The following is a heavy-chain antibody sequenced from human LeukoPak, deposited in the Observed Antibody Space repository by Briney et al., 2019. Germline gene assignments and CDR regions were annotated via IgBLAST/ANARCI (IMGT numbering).Heavy chain of an antibody. Sequence: PSPTLSLTCTVSGDSTSSGGYYWSWIRQHPGKGLEWIWYIYYSGSTYYNPSLKSRVTISEDTSQNQFSLKLSSVTAADTAVYFCAGGAGYCSTTTCYSYFAHWGQGALVTVSS. CDR1: GDSTSSGGYY. D-gene: IGHD2-2*01. CDR2: IYYSGST. CDR3: AGGAGYCSTTTCYSYFAH. J-gene: IGHJ4*02. V-gene: IGHV4-31*03.